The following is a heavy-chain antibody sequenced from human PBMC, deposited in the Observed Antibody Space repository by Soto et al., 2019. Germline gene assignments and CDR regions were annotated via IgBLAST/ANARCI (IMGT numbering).Heavy chain of an antibody. Sequence: QVQLQQWGAGLLKPSETLSLTCAVYGGSFSGYYWSWIRQPPGKGLEWIGEINHSGSTNYNPSLKSRVTISVDTSKNQFSLKLSSVTAADTAVYYCARGRSGTFGEYPAYNWFDPWGQGTLVTVSS. J-gene: IGHJ5*02. CDR1: GGSFSGYY. V-gene: IGHV4-34*01. CDR3: ARGRSGTFGEYPAYNWFDP. D-gene: IGHD3-10*01. CDR2: INHSGST.